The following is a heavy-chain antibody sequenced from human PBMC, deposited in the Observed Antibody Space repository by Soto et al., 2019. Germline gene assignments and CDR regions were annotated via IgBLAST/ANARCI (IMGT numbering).Heavy chain of an antibody. V-gene: IGHV4-4*02. CDR2: VYHSGST. CDR1: GGSISTNNW. CDR3: ARAKLCNSLSCPHSFDT. J-gene: IGHJ4*02. D-gene: IGHD2-2*01. Sequence: QVHLQESGPGLVNASGTLSLTCGVSGGSISTNNWWSWVRQTPGQGLEWIAAVYHSGSTNYNPSLKSRLTMSVDQSKNQFSLRLTSVTAADPAVYYCARAKLCNSLSCPHSFDTWGQGALVSVSS.